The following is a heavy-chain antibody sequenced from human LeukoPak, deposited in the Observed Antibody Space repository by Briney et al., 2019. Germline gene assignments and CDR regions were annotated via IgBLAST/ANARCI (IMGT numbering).Heavy chain of an antibody. CDR1: GGTFSSYA. V-gene: IGHV1-69*01. CDR3: ARDSIGYCSSTSCYRFDY. Sequence: SVKVSCKASGGTFSSYAISWVRQAPGQGLEWMGGIIPIFGTANYAQKFQGRVTITADESTSTAYMELSSLRSEDTAVYYRARDSIGYCSSTSCYRFDYWGQGTLVTVSS. D-gene: IGHD2-2*02. J-gene: IGHJ4*02. CDR2: IIPIFGTA.